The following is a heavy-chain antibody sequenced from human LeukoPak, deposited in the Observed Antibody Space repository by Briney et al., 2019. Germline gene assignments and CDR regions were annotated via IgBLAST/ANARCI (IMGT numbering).Heavy chain of an antibody. CDR3: ARGSSGGESIDY. CDR1: GGTFSSYT. CDR2: IIPILGIA. D-gene: IGHD2-21*01. J-gene: IGHJ4*02. Sequence: SVKVSCKASGGTFSSYTISWVRQAPGQGLEWMGRIIPILGIANYAQKFQGRVTITADKSTSTAYMELSSLRSEDTAVYYCARGSSGGESIDYWGQGTLVTVSS. V-gene: IGHV1-69*02.